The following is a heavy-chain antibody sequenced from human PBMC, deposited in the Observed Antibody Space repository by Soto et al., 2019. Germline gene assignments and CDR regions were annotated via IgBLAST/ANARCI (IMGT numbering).Heavy chain of an antibody. V-gene: IGHV4-31*03. CDR2: IYYSGST. D-gene: IGHD6-13*01. CDR3: ARGILLATAAAYFDF. Sequence: QVQLQESGPGLVKPSQTLSLTCSVSGGSVSSAGYYWTWIRQHPGKGLEWIGYIYYSGSTYYNPSLKSRVIISIGASENQFSLMLNSVTAADTAVYYCARGILLATAAAYFDFWGQGTLVTVSS. J-gene: IGHJ4*02. CDR1: GGSVSSAGYY.